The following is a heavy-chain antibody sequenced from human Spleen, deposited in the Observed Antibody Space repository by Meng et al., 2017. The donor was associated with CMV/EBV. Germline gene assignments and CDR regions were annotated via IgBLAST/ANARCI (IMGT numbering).Heavy chain of an antibody. J-gene: IGHJ4*02. CDR2: IWDDGRNK. Sequence: GESLKISCAASGFTFSRYWMSWVRQAPGKGLEWVAVIWDDGRNKYYSDSVKGRFTISRDNSKNTLFLQMNSLRAEDTALYYCAKGGGGWYFFDYWGQGTQVTVSS. CDR3: AKGGGGWYFFDY. D-gene: IGHD6-19*01. CDR1: GFTFSRYW. V-gene: IGHV3-33*06.